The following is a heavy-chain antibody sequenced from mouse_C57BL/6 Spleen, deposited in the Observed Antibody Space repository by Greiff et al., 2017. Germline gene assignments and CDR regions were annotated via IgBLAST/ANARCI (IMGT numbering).Heavy chain of an antibody. V-gene: IGHV1-26*01. CDR3: ARAAMDY. Sequence: EVQLHQSGPELVKPGASVKISCKASGYTFTDYYMNWVKQSHGKSLEWIGDINPNNGGTSYNQKFKGKATLTVDKSSSTAYMELRSLTSEDSAVYYCARAAMDYWGQGTSVTVSS. J-gene: IGHJ4*01. CDR1: GYTFTDYY. CDR2: INPNNGGT.